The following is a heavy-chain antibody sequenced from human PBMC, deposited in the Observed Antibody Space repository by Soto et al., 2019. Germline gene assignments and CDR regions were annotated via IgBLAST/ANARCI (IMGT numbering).Heavy chain of an antibody. CDR3: AREGVLRYFDWSQGDNWFDP. CDR2: ISAYNGNT. J-gene: IGHJ5*02. Sequence: ASVKVSCKASGYTFTSYGISWVRQAPGQGLEWTGWISAYNGNTNYAQKLQGRVTMTTDESTSTAYMELSSLRSDDTAVYYCAREGVLRYFDWSQGDNWFDPWGQGTLVTVSS. V-gene: IGHV1-18*01. CDR1: GYTFTSYG. D-gene: IGHD3-9*01.